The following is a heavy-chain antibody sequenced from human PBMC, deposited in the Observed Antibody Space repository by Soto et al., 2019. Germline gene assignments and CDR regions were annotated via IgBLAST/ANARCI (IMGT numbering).Heavy chain of an antibody. Sequence: PSETLYLTYTASGGSIGSYYWSWIRQPPGKGLEWIGYIYYSGSTNYNPSLKSRVTISVDTSKNQFSLKLSSVTAADTVVYYCARHSGYSYGYPNWFDPWGQGTLVTVSS. CDR2: IYYSGST. CDR1: GGSIGSYY. V-gene: IGHV4-59*01. D-gene: IGHD5-18*01. CDR3: ARHSGYSYGYPNWFDP. J-gene: IGHJ5*02.